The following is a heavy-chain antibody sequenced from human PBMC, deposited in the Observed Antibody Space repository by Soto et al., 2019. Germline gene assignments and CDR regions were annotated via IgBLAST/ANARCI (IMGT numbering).Heavy chain of an antibody. CDR2: INPNSGGT. Sequence: ASVKVSCKASGYTFTGYYMHWVRQAPGQGLEWMGWINPNSGGTNYAQKFQGWVTMTRDTSISTAYMELSRLRSDDTAVYYCARELAPGANWDRWDAFDIWGQGTMVTVSS. CDR1: GYTFTGYY. CDR3: ARELAPGANWDRWDAFDI. V-gene: IGHV1-2*04. D-gene: IGHD7-27*01. J-gene: IGHJ3*02.